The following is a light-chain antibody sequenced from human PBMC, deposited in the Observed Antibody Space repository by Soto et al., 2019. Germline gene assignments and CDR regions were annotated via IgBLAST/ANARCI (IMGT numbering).Light chain of an antibody. J-gene: IGKJ2*01. CDR1: QSVSSSY. CDR3: QRYGSLPYT. CDR2: DAS. Sequence: EIVLTQSPGTLSLSPGEAATLSCRASQSVSSSYLAWYQQKPGQAPRLLIYDASSRATGIPDRFSGSGSGTDFTLTISRLEPEDFAVYYCQRYGSLPYTFGQGTKLEIK. V-gene: IGKV3-20*01.